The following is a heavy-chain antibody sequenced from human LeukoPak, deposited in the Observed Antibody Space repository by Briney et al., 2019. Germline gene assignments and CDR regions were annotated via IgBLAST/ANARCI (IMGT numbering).Heavy chain of an antibody. CDR2: INKDGSET. CDR3: TESLDY. V-gene: IGHV3-7*01. Sequence: GGSLRLSCAASGFTFSWSWMDWVRQAPGKGLEWVANINKDGSETSYVDSVKGRFTISRDNAKNSLYLQMDSLRAEDTAIYYCTESLDYWGQGTLVTVSS. J-gene: IGHJ4*02. CDR1: GFTFSWSW.